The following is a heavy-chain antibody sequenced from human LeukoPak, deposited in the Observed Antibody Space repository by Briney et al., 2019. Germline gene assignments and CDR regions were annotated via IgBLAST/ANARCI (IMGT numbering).Heavy chain of an antibody. J-gene: IGHJ1*01. CDR1: GDSISSSNYY. Sequence: MASETLSLTCTVSGDSISSSNYYWGWIRQPPGKGLEWIASIYYSGSTYYNPSLKSRVTISVDTSKNQFSLKLSSVTAADTAVYYCARRPEYYYGSGSSKYFQHWGQGTLVTVSS. CDR2: IYYSGST. V-gene: IGHV4-39*07. D-gene: IGHD3-10*01. CDR3: ARRPEYYYGSGSSKYFQH.